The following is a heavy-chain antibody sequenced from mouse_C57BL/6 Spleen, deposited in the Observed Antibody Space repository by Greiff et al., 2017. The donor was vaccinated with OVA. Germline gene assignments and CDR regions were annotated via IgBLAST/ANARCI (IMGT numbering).Heavy chain of an antibody. CDR1: GYTFTSYW. CDR3: ARDYYGSSYVAMDY. CDR2: IYPGSGST. D-gene: IGHD1-1*01. J-gene: IGHJ4*01. V-gene: IGHV1-55*01. Sequence: QVQLKQPGAELVKPGASVKMSCKASGYTFTSYWITWVKQRPGQGLEWIGDIYPGSGSTNYNEKFKSKATLTVDTSSSTAYMQLSSLTSEDSAVYYCARDYYGSSYVAMDYWGQGTSVTVSS.